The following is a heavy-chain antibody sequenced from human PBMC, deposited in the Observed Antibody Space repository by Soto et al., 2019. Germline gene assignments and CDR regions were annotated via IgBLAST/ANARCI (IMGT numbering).Heavy chain of an antibody. J-gene: IGHJ6*02. D-gene: IGHD3-22*01. CDR2: ISYDGSNK. Sequence: GGSLRLSCAASGFTFSSYGMHWVRQAPGKGLEWVAVISYDGSNKYYADSVKGRFTISRDNSKNTLYLQMNSLRAEDTAVYYCAKDPNGDSSGYYRRVSYYYYGMDVWGQGTTVTVSS. CDR1: GFTFSSYG. V-gene: IGHV3-30*18. CDR3: AKDPNGDSSGYYRRVSYYYYGMDV.